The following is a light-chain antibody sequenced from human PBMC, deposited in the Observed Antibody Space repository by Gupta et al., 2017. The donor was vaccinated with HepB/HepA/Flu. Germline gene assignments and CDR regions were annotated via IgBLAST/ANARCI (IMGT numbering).Light chain of an antibody. CDR1: SSDVGGYNF. CDR3: SSYTSISTIV. V-gene: IGLV2-14*01. CDR2: DVS. J-gene: IGLJ3*02. Sequence: QSALTQPASVSGSPGQSITISCTGTSSDVGGYNFVSWYQQHPGKAPKLMIFDVSNRPSGASNRFSGSKSGNTASLTISGLQAEDEADYYCSSYTSISTIVFGGGTKLTVL.